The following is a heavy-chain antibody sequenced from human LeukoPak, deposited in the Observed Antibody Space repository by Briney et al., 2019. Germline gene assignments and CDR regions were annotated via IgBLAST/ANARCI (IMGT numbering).Heavy chain of an antibody. Sequence: QPGGSLRLSCTASGFTFGDYAMSWFRQAPGKGLEWVGFIRSKAYGGTTEYAASVKGRFTISRDDSKSIAYLQMNSLKTEDTAVYYCTRDAPTRRWLQPPYWGQGTLVTVSS. CDR1: GFTFGDYA. CDR2: IRSKAYGGTT. CDR3: TRDAPTRRWLQPPY. D-gene: IGHD5-24*01. V-gene: IGHV3-49*03. J-gene: IGHJ4*02.